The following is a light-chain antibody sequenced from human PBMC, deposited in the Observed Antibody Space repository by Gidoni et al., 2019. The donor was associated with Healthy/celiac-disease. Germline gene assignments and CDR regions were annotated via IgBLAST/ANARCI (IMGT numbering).Light chain of an antibody. V-gene: IGLV3-10*01. Sequence: SYELPQPPSVSVSPGQTARITCSGDALPQKYAYWYQQKSGQAPVLVIYEDNKRHSGTPERFSGSSSGTMATLTISGAQVEDEGDYYCYSTDISGTLSVFGGGTKLTVL. CDR3: YSTDISGTLSV. J-gene: IGLJ2*01. CDR2: EDN. CDR1: ALPQKY.